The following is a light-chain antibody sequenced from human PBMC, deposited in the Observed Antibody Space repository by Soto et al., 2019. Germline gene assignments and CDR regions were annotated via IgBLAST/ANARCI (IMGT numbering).Light chain of an antibody. Sequence: IVVTQSAGNLSLSPGERATLSCRASQSVRSSYLAWYQQKPGQAPRLLIYGASSRATGIPDRFSGSGSGTDFTLTISRLEPEDFGVYYCQQYASSPNTFGQGTRLEIK. J-gene: IGKJ5*01. V-gene: IGKV3-20*01. CDR2: GAS. CDR3: QQYASSPNT. CDR1: QSVRSSY.